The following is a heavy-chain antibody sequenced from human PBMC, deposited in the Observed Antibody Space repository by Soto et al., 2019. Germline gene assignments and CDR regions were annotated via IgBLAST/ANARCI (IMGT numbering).Heavy chain of an antibody. CDR3: VRGPNHFEF. J-gene: IGHJ4*02. CDR1: GFTFSSYA. V-gene: IGHV3-23*01. Sequence: EVQLLESGGGLVQPGGSLRLSCAASGFTFSSYAMSWVRQAPGKGLEWVSGISGSGRSTDFADTVKGRFTIYRDNSKKTLYLQMNSLSAKDSAVYYCVRGPNHFEFWGQGTLVTVSS. CDR2: ISGSGRST.